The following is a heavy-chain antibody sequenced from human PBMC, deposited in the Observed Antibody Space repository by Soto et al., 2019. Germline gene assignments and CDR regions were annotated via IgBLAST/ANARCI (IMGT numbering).Heavy chain of an antibody. CDR1: GFTFSSYS. CDR2: ISSSSSTI. CDR3: AREASQSGSYYDNWFDP. V-gene: IGHV3-48*02. D-gene: IGHD1-26*01. Sequence: HPGGSLRLSCAASGFTFSSYSMNWVRQAPGKGLEWVSYISSSSSTIYYADSVKGRFTISRDNAKNSLYLQMNSLRDEDTAVYYCAREASQSGSYYDNWFDPWGQGTLVTVS. J-gene: IGHJ5*02.